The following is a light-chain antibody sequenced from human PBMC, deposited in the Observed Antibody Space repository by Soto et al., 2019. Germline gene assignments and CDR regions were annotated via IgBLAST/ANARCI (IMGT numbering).Light chain of an antibody. CDR1: QSVISTS. Sequence: EIVLTQSPGTLSLSPGERATLSCRASQSVISTSLAWYQQKPGQAPRLLIYGASSRATGIPDRFSGSGSGTDFTLTISRLEPEDFAVYFCQQYGSSPWTFGQGTRWIS. V-gene: IGKV3-20*01. J-gene: IGKJ1*01. CDR2: GAS. CDR3: QQYGSSPWT.